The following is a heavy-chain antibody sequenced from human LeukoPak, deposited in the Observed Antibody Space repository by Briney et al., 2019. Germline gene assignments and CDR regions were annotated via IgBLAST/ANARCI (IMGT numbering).Heavy chain of an antibody. D-gene: IGHD6-6*01. Sequence: GGSLRLSCAASGFTFSSYSMNWVRQAPGKGLEWVSSISSSSSYIYYADSVEGRFTISRDNAKNSLYLQMNSLRAEDTAVYYCARASSFAVWSYWGQGTLVTVSS. J-gene: IGHJ4*02. CDR1: GFTFSSYS. V-gene: IGHV3-21*01. CDR2: ISSSSSYI. CDR3: ARASSFAVWSY.